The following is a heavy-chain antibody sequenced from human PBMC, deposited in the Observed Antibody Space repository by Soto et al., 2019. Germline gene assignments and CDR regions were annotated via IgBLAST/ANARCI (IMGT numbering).Heavy chain of an antibody. CDR1: GYTFPSYD. Sequence: QVQLVQSGAEVKKPGASVKVSCKASGYTFPSYDINWVRQATGQGLEWMGWVNPNSGNAGYAQKFQGRVSMTWNTSISTAYMELSSLRSEDMAAYYCARGIGETYGDLGGVDYWGQGTLVTVSS. J-gene: IGHJ4*02. D-gene: IGHD4-17*01. CDR2: VNPNSGNA. V-gene: IGHV1-8*01. CDR3: ARGIGETYGDLGGVDY.